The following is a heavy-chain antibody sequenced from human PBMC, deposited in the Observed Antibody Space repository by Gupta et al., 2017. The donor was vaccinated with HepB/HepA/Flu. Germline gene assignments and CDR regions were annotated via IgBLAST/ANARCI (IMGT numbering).Heavy chain of an antibody. CDR1: GFTFSSYE. D-gene: IGHD6-19*01. V-gene: IGHV3-48*03. Sequence: EVQLVESGGGLVQPGGSLRLSCAASGFTFSSYEMNWVRQAPGKGLEWVSYISSSGSTIYYADSVKGRFTISRDNAKNSLYLQMNSLRAEDTAVYYCARADSDSSGWYEGIDYWGQGTLVTVSS. J-gene: IGHJ4*02. CDR2: ISSSGSTI. CDR3: ARADSDSSGWYEGIDY.